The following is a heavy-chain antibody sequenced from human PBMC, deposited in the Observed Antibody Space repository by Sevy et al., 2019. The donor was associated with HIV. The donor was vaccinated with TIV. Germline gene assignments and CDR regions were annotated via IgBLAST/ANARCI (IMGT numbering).Heavy chain of an antibody. CDR2: INPNSGGT. Sequence: ASVKVSCKASGYTFTGYYMHWGRQAPGQGLEWMGWINPNSGGTNYAQKFQGRVTRTRDTSISTAYMELSRLRSDDTALYYCVRDMELVDEGTQEFYYWGQGTLVTVSS. J-gene: IGHJ4*02. CDR3: VRDMELVDEGTQEFYY. CDR1: GYTFTGYY. D-gene: IGHD1-7*01. V-gene: IGHV1-2*02.